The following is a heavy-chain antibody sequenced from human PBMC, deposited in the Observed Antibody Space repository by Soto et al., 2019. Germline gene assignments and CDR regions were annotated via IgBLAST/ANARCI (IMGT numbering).Heavy chain of an antibody. CDR1: GGSISSGGYS. V-gene: IGHV4-30-2*01. CDR3: ARSLAPDYYDSSGYYGLYYFDY. J-gene: IGHJ4*02. D-gene: IGHD3-22*01. Sequence: SETLSLTCAVSGGSISSGGYSWSWIRQPPGKGLEWIGYIYHSGSTYYNPSLKSRVTISVDRSKNQFSLKLSSVTAADTAVYYCARSLAPDYYDSSGYYGLYYFDYWGQGTLVTVSS. CDR2: IYHSGST.